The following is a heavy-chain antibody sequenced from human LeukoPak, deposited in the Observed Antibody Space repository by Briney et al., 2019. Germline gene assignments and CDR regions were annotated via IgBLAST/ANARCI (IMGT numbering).Heavy chain of an antibody. J-gene: IGHJ4*02. CDR3: AKRGALRYFDWCNLDY. CDR2: ISSSGSTI. CDR1: GFTFSSYE. D-gene: IGHD3-9*01. V-gene: IGHV3-48*03. Sequence: GGSLRPSCAASGFTFSSYEMNWVRQAPGKGLEWVSYISSSGSTIYYADSVKGRFTISRDNAKNTLYLQMNSLRAEDTAVYYCAKRGALRYFDWCNLDYWGQGTLVTVSS.